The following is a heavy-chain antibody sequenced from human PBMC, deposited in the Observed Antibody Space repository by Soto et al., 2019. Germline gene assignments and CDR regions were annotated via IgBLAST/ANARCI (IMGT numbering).Heavy chain of an antibody. CDR2: ISYDGSNK. J-gene: IGHJ6*02. CDR3: XXTGXLHGMDV. Sequence: QVQLVESGGGVVQPGRSLRLSCAASGFIFSSYAMHWVRQAPGKGLEWVAVISYDGSNKYYADSVKGRFTISRDNSKNXXXXXXXXXXXXXXXXXXXXXTGXLHGMDVWGQGTTVTVSS. CDR1: GFIFSSYA. V-gene: IGHV3-30-3*01. D-gene: IGHD2-15*01.